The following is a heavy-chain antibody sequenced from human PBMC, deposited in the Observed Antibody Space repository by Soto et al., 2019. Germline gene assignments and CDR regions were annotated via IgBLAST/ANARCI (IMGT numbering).Heavy chain of an antibody. J-gene: IGHJ4*02. CDR3: AHTTEVTAFDY. D-gene: IGHD2-21*02. CDR1: GFSISTSGVG. V-gene: IGHV2-5*02. Sequence: QITLKESGPTLVKPTQTLTLTCTFSGFSISTSGVGVGWIRQPPGKALEWLALISWDDDKRYSPSLKSRLTITQDTSNYQVVLTMTNMDPVDTATYYCAHTTEVTAFDYWGQGTLVTVSS. CDR2: ISWDDDK.